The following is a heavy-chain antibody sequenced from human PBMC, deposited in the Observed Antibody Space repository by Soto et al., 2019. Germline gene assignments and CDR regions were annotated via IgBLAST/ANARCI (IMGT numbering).Heavy chain of an antibody. CDR2: ISTYNDNT. V-gene: IGHV1-18*01. CDR1: GYTFTSYD. J-gene: IGHJ4*02. CDR3: ARDGGKVDY. Sequence: GASVKVSCKASGYTFTSYDINWVRQAPGQGLEWMSWISTYNDNTNYAQELQGRVTMTTDTSTSTAYMELRSLRSDDTAVYYCARDGGKVDYWGRGTLVTVSS.